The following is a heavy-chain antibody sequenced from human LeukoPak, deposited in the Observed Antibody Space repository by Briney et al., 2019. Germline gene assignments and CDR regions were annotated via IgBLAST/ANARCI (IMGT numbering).Heavy chain of an antibody. CDR1: GDTFSNSA. Sequence: WVKVSCKASGDTFSNSAFSWVRQAPTQGLEWVGRIIPIYVTAHYAQKLQGRVTITADESTSTVYMELSSLTSEDTAVYYCSGQQWPQVYWGQGTLVTVSS. CDR3: SGQQWPQVY. CDR2: IIPIYVTA. J-gene: IGHJ4*02. D-gene: IGHD6-19*01. V-gene: IGHV1-69*15.